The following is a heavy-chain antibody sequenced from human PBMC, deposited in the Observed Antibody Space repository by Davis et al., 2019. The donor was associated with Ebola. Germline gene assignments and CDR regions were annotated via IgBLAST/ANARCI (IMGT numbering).Heavy chain of an antibody. Sequence: GESLKISCAASGFTVSSNYMSWVRQAPGKGLEWVSVIYSGGSTYYTDSLKGRFTVSRDNFKNTMYLQMNSLSAEDTAIYYCATYSSSYYFDQWGQGTLVTVSS. CDR1: GFTVSSNY. CDR2: IYSGGST. CDR3: ATYSSSYYFDQ. J-gene: IGHJ4*02. D-gene: IGHD5-18*01. V-gene: IGHV3-53*01.